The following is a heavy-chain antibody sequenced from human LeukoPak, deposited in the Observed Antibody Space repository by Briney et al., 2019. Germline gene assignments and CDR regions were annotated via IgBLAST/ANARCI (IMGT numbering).Heavy chain of an antibody. CDR2: ISYEGSNK. J-gene: IGHJ6*01. Sequence: PRRSPRHSCAASGFNFISHGMHRVPQAPRKGLEGEADISYEGSNKNYADSVMGRLTISRDNSKNTLYLQMNSRRAEDTAVCYCAKALFRYCSGSSCYLYYYYGMDVWGEGTTVTVSS. CDR3: AKALFRYCSGSSCYLYYYYGMDV. D-gene: IGHD2-15*01. CDR1: GFNFISHG. V-gene: IGHV3-30*18.